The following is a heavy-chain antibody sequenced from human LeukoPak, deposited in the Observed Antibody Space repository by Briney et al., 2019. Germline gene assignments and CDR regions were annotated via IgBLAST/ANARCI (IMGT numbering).Heavy chain of an antibody. V-gene: IGHV3-9*01. D-gene: IGHD2-2*02. J-gene: IGHJ4*02. CDR3: TKELYTTNHFDS. Sequence: GGSLRLSCAASGFTFDDHGMHWVRQGPGKGLEWVSCISWNGGSTGYADSVKGRFTISRDNTKNSLYLQMNSLRPEDTAFYYCTKELYTTNHFDSWGQGTLVTVSS. CDR2: ISWNGGST. CDR1: GFTFDDHG.